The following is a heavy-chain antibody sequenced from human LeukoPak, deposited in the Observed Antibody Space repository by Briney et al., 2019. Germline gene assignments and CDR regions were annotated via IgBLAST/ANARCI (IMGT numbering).Heavy chain of an antibody. CDR1: GFTFRNYS. CDR2: ISFSSGYI. Sequence: GSLRLSCAASGFTFRNYSMDWVREAPGKGLEWVSSISFSSGYIYYADSVKGRFTISRDSAKNSLFLQMSSLRAEDTAVYYCARGNMAEQWLDGGTYYLDSWGQGTLVTVSS. V-gene: IGHV3-21*01. D-gene: IGHD6-19*01. CDR3: ARGNMAEQWLDGGTYYLDS. J-gene: IGHJ4*02.